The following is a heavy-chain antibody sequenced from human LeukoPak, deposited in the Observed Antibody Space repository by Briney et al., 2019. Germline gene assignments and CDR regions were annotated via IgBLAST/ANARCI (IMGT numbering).Heavy chain of an antibody. J-gene: IGHJ6*03. CDR3: AREIPTVTNYYYYYMDV. CDR1: GGSISSYY. V-gene: IGHV4-4*07. Sequence: PSETLSLTCTVSGGSISSYYWSWIRQPAGKGLEWIGRIYTSGSTNYNPSLKSRVTMSVDTSKNQFSLKLSSVTAADTAVYYCAREIPTVTNYYYYYMDVWGKGTTVTISS. CDR2: IYTSGST. D-gene: IGHD4-17*01.